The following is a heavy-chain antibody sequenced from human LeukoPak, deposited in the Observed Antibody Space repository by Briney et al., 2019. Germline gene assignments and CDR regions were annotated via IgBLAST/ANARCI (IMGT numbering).Heavy chain of an antibody. J-gene: IGHJ6*02. CDR3: ASDIVVVPAAISYYYGMDV. V-gene: IGHV3-23*01. CDR1: GFTFSSYA. Sequence: GGSLRLSCAASGFTFSSYAMSWVRQAPGKGXXXXXXXXXXGGSTYYADSVKGRFTISRDNSKNTLYLQMNSLRAEDTAVYYCASDIVVVPAAISYYYGMDVWGRGTTVTVSS. CDR2: XXXXGGST. D-gene: IGHD2-2*02.